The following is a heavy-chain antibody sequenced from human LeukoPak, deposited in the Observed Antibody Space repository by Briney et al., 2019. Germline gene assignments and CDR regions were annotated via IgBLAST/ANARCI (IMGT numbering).Heavy chain of an antibody. J-gene: IGHJ5*02. Sequence: SETLSLTCAVYGGSFSDYYWNWIRQPPGKGPEWIGDTSHGGTTHYNPSLKSRLTISFDTSKNQFSLNLISVTAADTAVYYCARGHSDFGVIMGWFDPWGQGTLVTVSS. CDR3: ARGHSDFGVIMGWFDP. CDR2: TSHGGTT. D-gene: IGHD2-21*01. CDR1: GGSFSDYY. V-gene: IGHV4-34*01.